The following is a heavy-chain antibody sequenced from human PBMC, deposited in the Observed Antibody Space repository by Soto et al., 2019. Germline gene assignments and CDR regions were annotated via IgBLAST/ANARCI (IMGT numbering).Heavy chain of an antibody. D-gene: IGHD5-18*01. CDR1: GFTFSSYA. CDR2: ISGSGGST. V-gene: IGHV3-23*01. Sequence: EVQLLESGGGLVQPGGSLRLSCAASGFTFSSYAMSWVRQAPGKGLEWVSAISGSGGSTYYADSVKGRFTISRDNSKNTLYLQMNSLRAEDTAVYYCAKDQGYSYGYYYYYMDVWCKGTTVTVSS. J-gene: IGHJ6*03. CDR3: AKDQGYSYGYYYYYMDV.